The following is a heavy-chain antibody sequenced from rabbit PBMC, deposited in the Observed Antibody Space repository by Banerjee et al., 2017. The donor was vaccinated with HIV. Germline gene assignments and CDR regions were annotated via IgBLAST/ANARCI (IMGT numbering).Heavy chain of an antibody. CDR3: ARDGAGGSYFAL. V-gene: IGHV1S47*01. CDR2: IDPVFGIT. D-gene: IGHD8-1*01. J-gene: IGHJ4*01. CDR1: GFDFSSYG. Sequence: QEQLVESGGGLVQPGGSLKLSCKASGFDFSSYGVNWVRQAPGKGLEWIGYIDPVFGITVYASWVNGRFTISRDNAQNTLYLQLNSLTAADTATYFCARDGAGGSYFALWGPGTLVTVS.